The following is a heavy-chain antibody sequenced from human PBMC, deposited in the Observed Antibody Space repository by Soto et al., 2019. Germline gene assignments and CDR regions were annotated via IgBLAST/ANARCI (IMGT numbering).Heavy chain of an antibody. CDR2: INHSGST. CDR3: ARAYYDFWSGPGLDAFDI. J-gene: IGHJ3*02. V-gene: IGHV4-34*01. Sequence: SETLSLTCAVYGGSFSGYYWSWIRQPPGKGLEWIGEINHSGSTNYNPSLKSRVTISVDTSKNQFSLKLSSVTAADTAVYYCARAYYDFWSGPGLDAFDIWGQGTMVTVSS. CDR1: GGSFSGYY. D-gene: IGHD3-3*01.